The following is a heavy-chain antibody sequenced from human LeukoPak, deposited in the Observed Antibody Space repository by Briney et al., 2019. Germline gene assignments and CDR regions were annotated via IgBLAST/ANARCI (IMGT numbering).Heavy chain of an antibody. CDR2: IYYSGST. V-gene: IGHV4-39*01. CDR1: GGSISNSSSY. Sequence: SETLSLTCTVSGGSISNSSSYWGWVRQPPGKGLEWIGSIYYSGSTYYNPSPKSRVTISVDTSKNQFSLKLSSVTAADTAVYYCARRASSSWYYYGMDVWGQGTTVTVSS. J-gene: IGHJ6*02. D-gene: IGHD6-13*01. CDR3: ARRASSSWYYYGMDV.